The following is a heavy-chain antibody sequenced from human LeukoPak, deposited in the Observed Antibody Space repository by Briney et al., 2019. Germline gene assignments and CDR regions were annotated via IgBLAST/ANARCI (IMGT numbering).Heavy chain of an antibody. CDR2: ISGSGGST. CDR3: AKRTLSGFYPFDY. CDR1: GFTFSSYA. Sequence: GGSLRLSCAAPGFTFSSYAMSWVRQAPGKGLEWVSAISGSGGSTYYADSVKGRFTISRDNSKNTLYLQMSSLRAEDTALYYCAKRTLSGFYPFDYWGQGTLVTVSS. J-gene: IGHJ4*02. V-gene: IGHV3-23*01. D-gene: IGHD3-22*01.